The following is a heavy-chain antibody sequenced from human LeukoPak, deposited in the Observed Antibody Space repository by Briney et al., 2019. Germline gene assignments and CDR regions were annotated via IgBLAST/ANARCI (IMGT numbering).Heavy chain of an antibody. CDR3: ARDPRYSSSWSQGDYMDV. CDR1: GFTFSSYS. D-gene: IGHD6-13*01. CDR2: ISSSSSYI. Sequence: GGSLRLSCAASGFTFSSYSMNWVRQAPGKGLEWVSSISSSSSYIYYADSVKGRFTISRDNAKNSLYLQMNSLRAEDTAVYYCARDPRYSSSWSQGDYMDVWGKGTTVTVSS. J-gene: IGHJ6*03. V-gene: IGHV3-21*01.